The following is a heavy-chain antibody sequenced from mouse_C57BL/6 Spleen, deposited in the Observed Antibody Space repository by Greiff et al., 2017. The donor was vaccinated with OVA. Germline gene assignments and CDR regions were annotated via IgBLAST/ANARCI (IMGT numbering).Heavy chain of an antibody. CDR2: IWGGGST. Sequence: QVQLKESGPGLVAPSQCLSITCTVSGFSLTSYGVDWVRQPPGKGLEWLGVIWGGGSTNYNSALMSRLGISKVNSKSQVCLNMNRLQTDDTAMYYCAKYAYYDSSCSYAMDYWGQGTSVTVSS. CDR1: GFSLTSYG. D-gene: IGHD1-1*01. J-gene: IGHJ4*01. V-gene: IGHV2-9*01. CDR3: AKYAYYDSSCSYAMDY.